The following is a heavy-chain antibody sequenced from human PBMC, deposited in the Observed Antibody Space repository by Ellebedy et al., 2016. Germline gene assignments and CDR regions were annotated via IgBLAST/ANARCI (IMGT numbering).Heavy chain of an antibody. Sequence: GESLKISXVVSGLNFDTFFMSWVRQAPGKGLEWVSTISPGSDITRLADSVKGRFTISRDNFKNSVYLRMNSLRVEDTAVYYCRQGHYADLWGQGTLVTVSS. CDR1: GLNFDTFF. CDR3: RQGHYADL. CDR2: ISPGSDIT. D-gene: IGHD4-17*01. V-gene: IGHV3-23*01. J-gene: IGHJ4*02.